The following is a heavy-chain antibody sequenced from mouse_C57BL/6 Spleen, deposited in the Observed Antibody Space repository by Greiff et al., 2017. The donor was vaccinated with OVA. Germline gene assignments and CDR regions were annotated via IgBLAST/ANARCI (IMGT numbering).Heavy chain of an antibody. J-gene: IGHJ2*01. V-gene: IGHV1-52*01. CDR2: IDPSDSET. CDR3: ARGVTTVVADC. Sequence: QVQLQQPGAELVRPGSSVKLSCKASGYTFTSYWMHWVKQRPIQGLEWIGNIDPSDSETHYNQKFKDKATLTVDKSSSTAYMQLSSLTSEDSAVYYCARGVTTVVADCWGQGTTLTVSS. D-gene: IGHD1-1*01. CDR1: GYTFTSYW.